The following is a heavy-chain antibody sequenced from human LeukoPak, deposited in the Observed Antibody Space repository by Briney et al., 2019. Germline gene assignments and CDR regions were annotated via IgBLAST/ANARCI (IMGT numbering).Heavy chain of an antibody. J-gene: IGHJ6*03. CDR3: AQTPYYYMDV. Sequence: SETLSLTCTVSGYSISSGYYWGWIRQPPGKGLEWIGSIYHSGSTYYNPSLKSRVTISVDTSKNQFSLKLSSVTAADTAVYYCAQTPYYYMDVWGKGTTVTVSS. CDR2: IYHSGST. CDR1: GYSISSGYY. V-gene: IGHV4-38-2*02.